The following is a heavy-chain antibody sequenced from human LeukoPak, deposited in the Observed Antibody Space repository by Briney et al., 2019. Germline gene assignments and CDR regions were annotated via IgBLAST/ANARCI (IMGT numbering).Heavy chain of an antibody. CDR2: IYYSGST. Sequence: SVTLTLTGNVCSGSISRYDWIWMRQPPGKGLEWIGYIYYSGSTNYNPSLKSRVTISVDTSKNQFSLKLSSVTAADTAVYYCATGGTVTTYYFGYWGQGTLVTVSS. CDR1: SGSISRYD. D-gene: IGHD4-17*01. J-gene: IGHJ4*02. V-gene: IGHV4-59*07. CDR3: ATGGTVTTYYFGY.